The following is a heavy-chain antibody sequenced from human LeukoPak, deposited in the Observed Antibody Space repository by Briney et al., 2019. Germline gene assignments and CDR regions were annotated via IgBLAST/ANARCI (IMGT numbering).Heavy chain of an antibody. D-gene: IGHD2-21*02. CDR2: ISAYNGNT. J-gene: IGHJ3*02. CDR3: ARDHLVYCGGDCYYTDAFDI. Sequence: ASVKVSCKASGYTFTSYGISWVRQAPGQGLEWMGWISAYNGNTNYAQKLQGRVTMTTDTSTSTAYMELRSLRSDDTAVYYCARDHLVYCGGDCYYTDAFDIWGQGTMVTVSS. V-gene: IGHV1-18*01. CDR1: GYTFTSYG.